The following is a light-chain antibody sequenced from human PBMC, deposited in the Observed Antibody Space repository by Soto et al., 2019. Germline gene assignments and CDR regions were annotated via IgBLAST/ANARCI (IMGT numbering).Light chain of an antibody. CDR1: QSVSSN. CDR2: GTS. Sequence: ETVMTQSPATLSVSPGERATLSCRASQSVSSNLAWYQQKPGQAPRLLIYGTSTRATGIPARFSGSGSGKEFTLTISSLQSEDFAVYSCQQYNSWPITFGQGTRLEIK. CDR3: QQYNSWPIT. J-gene: IGKJ5*01. V-gene: IGKV3-15*01.